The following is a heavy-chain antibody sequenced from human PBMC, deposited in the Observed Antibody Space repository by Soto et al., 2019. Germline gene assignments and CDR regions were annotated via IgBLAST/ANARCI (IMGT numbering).Heavy chain of an antibody. J-gene: IGHJ5*02. CDR2: INHSGST. CDR1: GGSFSGYY. D-gene: IGHD6-13*01. V-gene: IGHV4-34*01. CDR3: ARGRIAAAGTPNWFDP. Sequence: PSETLSLTCAVYGGSFSGYYWSWIRQPPGKGLEWIGEINHSGSTNYNPSLKSRVTISVDTSKNQFSLKLSSVTAADTAVYYCARGRIAAAGTPNWFDPWGQGTLVTVSS.